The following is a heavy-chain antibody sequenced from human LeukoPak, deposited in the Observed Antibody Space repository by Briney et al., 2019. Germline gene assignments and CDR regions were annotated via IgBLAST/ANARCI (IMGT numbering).Heavy chain of an antibody. CDR2: ISSSSSYI. CDR1: GFTFSSYS. Sequence: GGSLRLSCAASGFTFSSYSMNWVRQAPGKGLEWVSSISSSSSYIYYADSVKGRFTISRDNAKNSLYLQMNSLRAEDTAVYYCARDKDWNWGGYYYYYMDVWGKGTTVTVSS. CDR3: ARDKDWNWGGYYYYYMDV. J-gene: IGHJ6*03. D-gene: IGHD1-7*01. V-gene: IGHV3-21*01.